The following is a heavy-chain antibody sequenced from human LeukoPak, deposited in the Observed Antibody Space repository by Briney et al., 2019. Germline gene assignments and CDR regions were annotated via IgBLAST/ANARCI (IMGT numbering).Heavy chain of an antibody. CDR3: ASSYYYGSGSTRLGY. V-gene: IGHV3-21*01. Sequence: GGSLRLSCAASGFTFSSYSMNWVRQAPGKGLEWVSSISSSSSYIYYADSVMGRFTISRDNAKNSLYLQMNSLRAEDTAVYYCASSYYYGSGSTRLGYWGQGTLVTVSS. D-gene: IGHD3-10*01. CDR1: GFTFSSYS. J-gene: IGHJ4*02. CDR2: ISSSSSYI.